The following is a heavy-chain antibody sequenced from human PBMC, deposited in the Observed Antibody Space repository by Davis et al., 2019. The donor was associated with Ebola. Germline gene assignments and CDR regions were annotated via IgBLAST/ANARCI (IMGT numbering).Heavy chain of an antibody. CDR3: VRFGRGAY. CDR2: IYYTGSA. D-gene: IGHD3-16*01. Sequence: PSETLSLTCTVSGVSISTHYWSWIRQPPGKRLEWIGSIYYTGSANYNSSLNSRVTISADTSKNQFSLNLRSVTAADTAVYYCVRFGRGAYWGQGTLVTVSS. J-gene: IGHJ4*02. V-gene: IGHV4-59*11. CDR1: GVSISTHY.